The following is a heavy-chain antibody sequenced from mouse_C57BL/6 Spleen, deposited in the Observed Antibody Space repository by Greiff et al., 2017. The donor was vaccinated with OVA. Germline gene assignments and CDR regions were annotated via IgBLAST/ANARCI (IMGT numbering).Heavy chain of an antibody. CDR3: ARGGREDEAWFAY. CDR1: GYTFTSYW. D-gene: IGHD3-3*01. V-gene: IGHV1-55*01. Sequence: VQLQQSGAELVKPGASVKMSCKASGYTFTSYWITWVKQRPGQGLEWIGDIYPGSGSTNYNEKFKSKATLTVDTSSSTAYMQLSSLTSEDSAVYYCARGGREDEAWFAYWGQGTLVTVSA. CDR2: IYPGSGST. J-gene: IGHJ3*01.